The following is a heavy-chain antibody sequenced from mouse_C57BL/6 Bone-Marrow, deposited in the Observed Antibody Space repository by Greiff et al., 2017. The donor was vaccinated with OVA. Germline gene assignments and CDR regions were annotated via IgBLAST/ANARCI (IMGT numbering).Heavy chain of an antibody. V-gene: IGHV14-3*01. CDR2: IDPANGNT. CDR1: GFNFKNTY. J-gene: IGHJ1*03. CDR3: ALYYDYDGWYFDV. Sequence: DVQLQESVAELVRPGASVKLSCTASGFNFKNTYMHWVKQRPEQGLEWIRRIDPANGNTKYAPKFQGKATITADTSSSTAYLQLSSLTSEDTAIYYCALYYDYDGWYFDVWGTGTTVTVSS. D-gene: IGHD2-4*01.